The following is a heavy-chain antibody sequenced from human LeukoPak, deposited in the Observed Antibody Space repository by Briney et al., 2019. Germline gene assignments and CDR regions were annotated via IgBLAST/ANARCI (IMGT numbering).Heavy chain of an antibody. D-gene: IGHD6-13*01. Sequence: PGRSLRLSCAASGFTFDDYAMHWVRQAPGKGLEWVSGISWNSGSIGYADSVKGRFTISRDNAKNSLYLQMNSLRAEDTALYYCAKSPGIAAAGTNWFDPWGQGTLVTVSS. CDR3: AKSPGIAAAGTNWFDP. V-gene: IGHV3-9*01. CDR2: ISWNSGSI. J-gene: IGHJ5*02. CDR1: GFTFDDYA.